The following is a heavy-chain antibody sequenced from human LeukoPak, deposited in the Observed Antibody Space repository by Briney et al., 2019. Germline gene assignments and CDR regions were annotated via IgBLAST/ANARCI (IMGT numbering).Heavy chain of an antibody. Sequence: PGGSLRLSCTASGFSFSASWMSWVRQAPGKGLEWVANIKQDGSEKYYVDSVEGRFTISRDNAKNSLYLQVNSLRVDDTAVYYCAKNRGSGSYYDYWGQGTLVTVSS. CDR1: GFSFSASW. J-gene: IGHJ4*02. CDR3: AKNRGSGSYYDY. CDR2: IKQDGSEK. D-gene: IGHD3-10*01. V-gene: IGHV3-7*01.